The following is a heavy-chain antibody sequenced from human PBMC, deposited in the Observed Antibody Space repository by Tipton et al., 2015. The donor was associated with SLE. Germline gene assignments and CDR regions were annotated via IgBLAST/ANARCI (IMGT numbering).Heavy chain of an antibody. CDR3: ARGLRDSGRSHYYGMDV. Sequence: LRLSCAVYGGSFSGYYWSWIRQPPGKGLEWIGEINHSGSTNYNPSLKSRVTISVDTSKNHFSLKLSSVTAADTAVYYCARGLRDSGRSHYYGMDVWGEGTTVTASS. V-gene: IGHV4-34*01. D-gene: IGHD6-13*01. J-gene: IGHJ6*04. CDR2: INHSGST. CDR1: GGSFSGYY.